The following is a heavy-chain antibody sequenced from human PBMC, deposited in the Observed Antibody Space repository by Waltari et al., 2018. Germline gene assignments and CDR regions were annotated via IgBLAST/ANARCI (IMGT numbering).Heavy chain of an antibody. Sequence: QVQLQQWGAGLLKPSETLSLTCAVYGGSFSGYYWSWIRQPPGKGLEWIGGINHSGSTNYNPSLKSRVTISVDASKNQFSLELRSVTAADTAIYYCARNLLRSYGLVDYWGQGTLATVSS. CDR1: GGSFSGYY. V-gene: IGHV4-34*01. D-gene: IGHD3-10*01. CDR2: INHSGST. J-gene: IGHJ4*02. CDR3: ARNLLRSYGLVDY.